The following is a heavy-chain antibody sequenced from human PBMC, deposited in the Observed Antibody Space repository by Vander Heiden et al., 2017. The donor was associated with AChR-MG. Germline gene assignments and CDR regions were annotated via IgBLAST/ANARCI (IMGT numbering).Heavy chain of an antibody. D-gene: IGHD6-6*01. Sequence: QVQLVESGGGLVKPGGSLRLSCAASGFTFSDHWMSWMRQAPGKGPEWISYISSSGTTTLAADSVRGRFTISRDNAKNLLYLQMDSLRAEDTAIYYCARRDGDYWGQGALGIVSS. CDR2: ISSSGTTT. CDR3: ARRDGDY. V-gene: IGHV3-11*01. CDR1: GFTFSDHW. J-gene: IGHJ4*02.